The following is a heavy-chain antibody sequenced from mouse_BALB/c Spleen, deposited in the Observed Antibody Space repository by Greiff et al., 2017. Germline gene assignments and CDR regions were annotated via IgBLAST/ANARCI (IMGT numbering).Heavy chain of an antibody. V-gene: IGHV14-3*02. Sequence: EVQLQQSGAELVKPGASVKLSCTASGFNFKDTYMHWVKQRPEQGLEWIGRIDPANGNTKYDPKFQGKATITADTSSNTAYLQLSSLTSEDTAVYYCAPYHDYGLDYWGQGTTLTVSA. CDR1: GFNFKDTY. CDR2: IDPANGNT. CDR3: APYHDYGLDY. D-gene: IGHD1-2*01. J-gene: IGHJ2*01.